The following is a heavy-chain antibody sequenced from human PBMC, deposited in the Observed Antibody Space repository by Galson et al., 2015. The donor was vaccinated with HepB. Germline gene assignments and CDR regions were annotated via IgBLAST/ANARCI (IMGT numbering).Heavy chain of an antibody. CDR3: ARIPYCSGGSCYPVDY. V-gene: IGHV3-7*03. Sequence: SLRLSCAASGFTFSSYWMSWVRQAPGKGLEWVANIKRDGSEKYYVDSVKGRFTISRDNAKNSLYLQMNSLRAEDTAVYYCARIPYCSGGSCYPVDYWGQGTLVTVSS. D-gene: IGHD2-15*01. J-gene: IGHJ4*02. CDR2: IKRDGSEK. CDR1: GFTFSSYW.